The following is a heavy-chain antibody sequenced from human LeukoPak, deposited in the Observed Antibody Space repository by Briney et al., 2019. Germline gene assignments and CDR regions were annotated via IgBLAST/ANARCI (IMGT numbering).Heavy chain of an antibody. V-gene: IGHV4-61*01. CDR2: IYYSGST. Sequence: PSETLSLTCTVSGGSVSSGSYYWSWIRQPPGKGLEWIGYIYYSGSTNYNPSLKSRVTISVDTSKNQFSLKLSSVTAADTAVYLCGRERKVAGKNPWGQGTLVTVSS. CDR1: GGSVSSGSYY. D-gene: IGHD2/OR15-2a*01. CDR3: GRERKVAGKNP. J-gene: IGHJ5*02.